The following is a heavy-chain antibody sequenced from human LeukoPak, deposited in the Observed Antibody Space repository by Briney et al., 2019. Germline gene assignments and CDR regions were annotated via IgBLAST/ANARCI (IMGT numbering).Heavy chain of an antibody. CDR3: ARNPQKTSPYCGGDCYSTYYFDY. V-gene: IGHV4-61*02. CDR2: IYTSGST. D-gene: IGHD2-21*02. CDR1: GGSISSSSYY. Sequence: SETLSLNCTVSGGSISSSSYYWRWIRQPAGKGLEWIGRIYTSGSTNYNPSLKSRVTISVVTSKNQFSLKLSSVNAADKAVYYCARNPQKTSPYCGGDCYSTYYFDYWGQGTLVTVSS. J-gene: IGHJ4*02.